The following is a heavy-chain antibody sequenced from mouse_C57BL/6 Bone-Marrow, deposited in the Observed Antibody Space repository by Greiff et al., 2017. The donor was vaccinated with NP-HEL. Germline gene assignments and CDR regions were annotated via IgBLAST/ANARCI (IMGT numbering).Heavy chain of an antibody. CDR2: ISSGSSTI. CDR3: ARKKGWLLGAMDY. J-gene: IGHJ4*01. Sequence: EVKLVESGGGLVKPGGSLKLSCAASGFTFSDYGMHWVRQAPEKGLEWVAYISSGSSTIYYADTVKGRFTISRDKAKNTLFLQMTSLRSEDTAMYYCARKKGWLLGAMDYWGQGTSVTVDS. D-gene: IGHD2-3*01. V-gene: IGHV5-17*01. CDR1: GFTFSDYG.